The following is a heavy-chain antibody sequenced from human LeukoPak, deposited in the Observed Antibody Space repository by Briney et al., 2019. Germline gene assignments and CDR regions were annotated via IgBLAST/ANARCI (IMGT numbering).Heavy chain of an antibody. D-gene: IGHD3-22*01. Sequence: GGSLRLSCAASGFTFSSYSMNWVRQAPGKGLEWVSVIYSGGSTYYADSVKGRFTISRDNSKNTLYLQMNSLRAEDTAVYYCARAGKDSSGYYRKAFDIWGQGTMVTVSS. CDR1: GFTFSSYS. CDR3: ARAGKDSSGYYRKAFDI. CDR2: IYSGGST. J-gene: IGHJ3*02. V-gene: IGHV3-53*01.